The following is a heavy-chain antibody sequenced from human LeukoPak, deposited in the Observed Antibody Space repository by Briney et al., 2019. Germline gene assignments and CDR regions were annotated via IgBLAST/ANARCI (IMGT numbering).Heavy chain of an antibody. CDR3: ARDVAATGTYTDY. CDR1: GFSFSNYW. CDR2: IRGDESRK. Sequence: GGSLRLSCAASGFSFSNYWMTWLRQAPGKGLEWVANIRGDESRKYYLDSVTGRFTISRDNAKNSLYLQMNSLRAEDTAVYYCARDVAATGTYTDYWGQVTLVTVSS. D-gene: IGHD6-13*01. V-gene: IGHV3-7*01. J-gene: IGHJ4*02.